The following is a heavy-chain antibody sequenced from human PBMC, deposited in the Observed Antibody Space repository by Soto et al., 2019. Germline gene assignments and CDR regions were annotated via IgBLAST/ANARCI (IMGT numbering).Heavy chain of an antibody. CDR1: GYTLTELS. CDR3: ATSSRALAAAGMEYPYYYYGMDV. V-gene: IGHV1-24*01. CDR2: FDPEDGET. J-gene: IGHJ6*02. D-gene: IGHD6-13*01. Sequence: GASVKVSCKVSGYTLTELSMHWVRQAPGKGLEWMGGFDPEDGETIYAQKFQGRVTMTEDTSTDTAYVELSSLRSEDTAVYYCATSSRALAAAGMEYPYYYYGMDVWGQGTTVTV.